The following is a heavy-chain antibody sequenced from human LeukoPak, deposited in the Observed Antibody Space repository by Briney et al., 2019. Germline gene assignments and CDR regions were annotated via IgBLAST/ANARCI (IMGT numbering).Heavy chain of an antibody. J-gene: IGHJ5*02. CDR1: GGSFSGYY. V-gene: IGHV4-34*01. D-gene: IGHD5-18*01. CDR2: INHSGST. Sequence: SETLYLTCAVYGGSFSGYYWSWLRQPPGKGLEWIGEINHSGSTNYNPSLKSRVTISVDTSKNQFSLKLSSVTAADTAVYYCARGLGIQLWLSWFDPWGQGTLVTVSS. CDR3: ARGLGIQLWLSWFDP.